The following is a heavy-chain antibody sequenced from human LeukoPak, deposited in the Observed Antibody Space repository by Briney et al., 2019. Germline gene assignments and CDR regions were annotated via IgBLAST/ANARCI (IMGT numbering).Heavy chain of an antibody. J-gene: IGHJ4*02. CDR1: GGTFSSYA. CDR2: IIPILGTA. CDR3: ATYYDILTGPFDY. D-gene: IGHD3-9*01. Sequence: SVKVSCKASGGTFSSYAISWVRQAPGQGLEWMGGIIPILGTANYAQKFQGRVTITADESTSTACMELSSLRSEDTAVYYCATYYDILTGPFDYWGQGTLVTVSS. V-gene: IGHV1-69*13.